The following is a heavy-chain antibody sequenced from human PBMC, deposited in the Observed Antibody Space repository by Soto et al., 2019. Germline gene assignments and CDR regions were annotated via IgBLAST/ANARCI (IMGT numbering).Heavy chain of an antibody. J-gene: IGHJ5*02. V-gene: IGHV1-18*04. CDR2: ISTNSGHT. Sequence: GASVEVSCEASGYTLTNYGICWVRQAPGQGLEWMAWISTNSGHTDYAQPFRGRVTMTTDRSTNTAYMALRSLRSDDTAVYYCAREEYRQVDHWGQGTLVTVSS. CDR3: AREEYRQVDH. CDR1: GYTLTNYG. D-gene: IGHD3-16*02.